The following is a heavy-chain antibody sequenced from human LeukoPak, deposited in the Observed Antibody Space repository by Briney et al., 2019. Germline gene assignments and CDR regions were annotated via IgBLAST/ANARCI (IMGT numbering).Heavy chain of an antibody. CDR1: GGSFSGYY. V-gene: IGHV4-34*01. Sequence: PSETLSLTCAVYGGSFSGYYWSWIRQPPGKGLEWIGEINHSGSTNYNPSLKSRVTISVDTSKNQFSLKLSSVTAADTAVYYCARVGSTYYYYYYGMDVWAKGPRSPSP. J-gene: IGHJ6*02. CDR3: ARVGSTYYYYYYGMDV. CDR2: INHSGST. D-gene: IGHD2-2*01.